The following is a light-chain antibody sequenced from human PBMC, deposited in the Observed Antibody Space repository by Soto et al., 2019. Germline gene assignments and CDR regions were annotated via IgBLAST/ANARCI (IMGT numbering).Light chain of an antibody. Sequence: DIQMTQSPFSLSASVGDRVTITCRASQNISNYLNWYQQKPGKAPKLLIYAASSLQSGVPLRFXGSGSGTDFTLTISSLQPEDFATYYCQQSYSTLALTFGGGTKVEIK. CDR3: QQSYSTLALT. J-gene: IGKJ4*01. CDR1: QNISNY. CDR2: AAS. V-gene: IGKV1-39*01.